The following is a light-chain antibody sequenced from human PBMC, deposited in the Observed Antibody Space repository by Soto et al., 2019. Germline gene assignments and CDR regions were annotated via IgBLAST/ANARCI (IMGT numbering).Light chain of an antibody. V-gene: IGKV1-5*01. Sequence: DIQMTQSPSTLSASVGDRVIISCRASQGIKNWLAWYQQKPGKGPRFLIYHASSLESGVPSRFSGSGYGTEFTLTISSLQPDDFATYYRQQYNTYPWTFGQGTKVEIK. J-gene: IGKJ1*01. CDR1: QGIKNW. CDR3: QQYNTYPWT. CDR2: HAS.